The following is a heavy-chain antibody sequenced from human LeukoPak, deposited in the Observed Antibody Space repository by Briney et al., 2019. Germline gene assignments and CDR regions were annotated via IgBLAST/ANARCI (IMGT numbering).Heavy chain of an antibody. Sequence: GGSLRLSCAASGFTFSNYSMNWVRQAPGKGLEWVSVIYSGGSTYYADSVKGRFTISRDNSKNTLYLQMNSLRAEDTAVYYCARDAQYGARDMDVWGQGTTVTVSS. CDR3: ARDAQYGARDMDV. D-gene: IGHD6-6*01. CDR1: GFTFSNYS. CDR2: IYSGGST. J-gene: IGHJ6*02. V-gene: IGHV3-66*01.